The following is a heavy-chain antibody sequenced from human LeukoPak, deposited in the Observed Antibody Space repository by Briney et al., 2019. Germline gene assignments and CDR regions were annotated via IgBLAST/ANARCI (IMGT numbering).Heavy chain of an antibody. V-gene: IGHV3-74*01. J-gene: IGHJ3*02. CDR3: ARDLHSGDPINAFDI. D-gene: IGHD3-10*01. CDR2: ISSDGITT. Sequence: PGGSLRLSCAASGFTFSSYWMHWVRQVPGKGLVWVSRISSDGITTSYADSVKGRFTISRDNAKNMLYLQMNSLRADDTAVYYCARDLHSGDPINAFDIWGQGTMVTVSS. CDR1: GFTFSSYW.